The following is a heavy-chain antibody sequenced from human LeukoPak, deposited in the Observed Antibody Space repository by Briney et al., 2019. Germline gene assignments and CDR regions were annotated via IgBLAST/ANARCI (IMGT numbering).Heavy chain of an antibody. J-gene: IGHJ2*01. V-gene: IGHV3-23*01. D-gene: IGHD7-27*01. CDR2: ISGTGGYT. CDR3: AKDLGLGRWYFDL. Sequence: GGSLRLSCAASGFTFSTYVMNWVRQAPGKGLEWVSGISGTGGYTYYADSVEGRFTISRDNSKNTLYLQMNSLRADDTAVYSCAKDLGLGRWYFDLWGRGTLVTVSS. CDR1: GFTFSTYV.